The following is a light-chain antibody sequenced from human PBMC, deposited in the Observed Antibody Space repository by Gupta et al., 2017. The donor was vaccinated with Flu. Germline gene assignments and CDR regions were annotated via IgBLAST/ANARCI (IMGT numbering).Light chain of an antibody. CDR3: QQYNCYSPYS. CDR2: KAT. Sequence: DRGTITCRATQNISTWLAWYQQKQGKIPRLLIYKATNLESGVPSRFSGSRSGTELTLTISSLQPDDFAIYYCQQYNCYSPYSFGQGTKLEIK. CDR1: QNISTW. V-gene: IGKV1-5*03. J-gene: IGKJ2*03.